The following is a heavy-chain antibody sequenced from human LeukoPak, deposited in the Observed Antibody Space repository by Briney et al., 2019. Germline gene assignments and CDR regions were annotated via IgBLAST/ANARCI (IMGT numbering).Heavy chain of an antibody. CDR1: GGSIRGYY. V-gene: IGHV4-4*07. CDR3: ARQSSGSPKFDY. J-gene: IGHJ4*02. D-gene: IGHD2-15*01. CDR2: IYTSRSA. Sequence: SETLSLTCTVSGGSIRGYYWSWVRQPAGKGMEYIGRIYTSRSANYNPSLKSRVTMSLDMSQHQFSLKLTSVTAADTAVYYCARQSSGSPKFDYWGQGTLVTVSS.